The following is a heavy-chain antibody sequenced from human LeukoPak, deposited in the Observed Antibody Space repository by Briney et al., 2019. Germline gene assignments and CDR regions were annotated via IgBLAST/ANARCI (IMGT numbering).Heavy chain of an antibody. J-gene: IGHJ6*03. CDR2: ISAYNGNT. Sequence: ASVKVSCKASGYTFTSYGISWVRQAPGQGLEWMGWISAYNGNTNYAQKLQGRVTMTTDTSTSTAYMELRSLRSDDTAVYYCARDRRPTIFGVVISTANSKNYYYYYYMDVWGKGTTVTVSS. D-gene: IGHD3-3*01. V-gene: IGHV1-18*01. CDR1: GYTFTSYG. CDR3: ARDRRPTIFGVVISTANSKNYYYYYYMDV.